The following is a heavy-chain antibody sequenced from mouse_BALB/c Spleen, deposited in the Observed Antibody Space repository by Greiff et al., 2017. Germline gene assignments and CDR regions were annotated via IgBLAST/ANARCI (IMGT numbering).Heavy chain of an antibody. CDR1: GFTFNTYA. Sequence: EVQGVESGGGLVQPKGSLKLSCAASGFTFNTYAMHWVCQAPGKGLEWVARIRSKSNNYATYYADSVKDRFTISRDDSQSMLYLQMNNLKTEDTAMYYCVREYGNIMDYWGQGTSVTVSS. CDR3: VREYGNIMDY. D-gene: IGHD2-10*02. CDR2: IRSKSNNYAT. V-gene: IGHV10-3*03. J-gene: IGHJ4*01.